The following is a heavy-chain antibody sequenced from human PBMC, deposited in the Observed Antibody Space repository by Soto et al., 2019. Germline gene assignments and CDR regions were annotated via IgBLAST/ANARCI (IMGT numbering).Heavy chain of an antibody. V-gene: IGHV3-23*01. J-gene: IGHJ4*02. CDR2: ISGSGGRT. D-gene: IGHD5-18*01. CDR3: AKGQDTAMVTPYFDY. CDR1: GFTFSNKH. Sequence: PGRSMRLSGAASGFTFSNKHMSWVRQAPGKGLEWVSAISGSGGRTYSAHSVKGRFTISRDNSKNTLYLKMNSLRAEHTAVYYCAKGQDTAMVTPYFDYCAQGTLVPVSS.